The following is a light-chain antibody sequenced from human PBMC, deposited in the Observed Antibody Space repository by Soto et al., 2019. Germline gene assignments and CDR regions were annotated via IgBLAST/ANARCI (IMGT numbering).Light chain of an antibody. CDR2: EVS. Sequence: QSALTQPPSASGSPGQSVTISCPGTSNDIGNYNYVSWYQQHPGKAPKFIIYEVSKRPSGVPDRFSGSKSGDTASLTVSGLQPEDEADYYCSSYAGSNKLVFGGGTKLTVL. J-gene: IGLJ3*02. V-gene: IGLV2-8*01. CDR1: SNDIGNYNY. CDR3: SSYAGSNKLV.